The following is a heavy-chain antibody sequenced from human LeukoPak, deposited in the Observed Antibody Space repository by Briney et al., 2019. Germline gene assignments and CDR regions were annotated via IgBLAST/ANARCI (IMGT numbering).Heavy chain of an antibody. V-gene: IGHV4-34*01. CDR1: GGSFSGYY. J-gene: IGHJ4*02. CDR3: ASFYYGSGSSVDY. CDR2: INHSGST. Sequence: SETLSLTCAVYGGSFSGYYWSWIRQPPGKGLEWIGEINHSGSTNYNPSLKSRVTISVDTSKNQFSLKLSSVTAADTAVYYCASFYYGSGSSVDYWGQGTLVTVSS. D-gene: IGHD3-10*01.